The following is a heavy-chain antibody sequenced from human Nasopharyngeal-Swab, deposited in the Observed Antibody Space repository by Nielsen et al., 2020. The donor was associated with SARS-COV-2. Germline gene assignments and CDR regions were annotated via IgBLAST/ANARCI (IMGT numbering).Heavy chain of an antibody. D-gene: IGHD6-13*01. CDR3: ARGRKQQLVLRWFDP. CDR2: IYYSGST. V-gene: IGHV4-31*02. Sequence: WIRQPPGKGLEWIGYIYYSGSTYYNPSLKSRVTISVDTSKNQFSLKLSSVTAADTAVYYCARGRKQQLVLRWFDPWGQGTLVTVFS. J-gene: IGHJ5*02.